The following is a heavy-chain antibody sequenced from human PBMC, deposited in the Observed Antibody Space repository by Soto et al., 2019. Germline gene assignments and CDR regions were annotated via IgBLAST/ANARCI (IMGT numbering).Heavy chain of an antibody. CDR2: IYYSGST. V-gene: IGHV4-39*01. J-gene: IGHJ5*02. D-gene: IGHD6-13*01. CDR3: ARHSSSWYAEQYNWFDP. Sequence: SETLSLTCTVSGGSISSSSYYWGWIRQPPGKGLEWIGSIYYSGSTYYNPSLKSRVTISVDTSKNQFSLKLSSVTAADTAVYYCARHSSSWYAEQYNWFDPWGQGTLVNVSS. CDR1: GGSISSSSYY.